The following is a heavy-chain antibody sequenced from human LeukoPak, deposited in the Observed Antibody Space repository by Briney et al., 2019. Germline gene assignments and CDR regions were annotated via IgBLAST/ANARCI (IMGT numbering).Heavy chain of an antibody. CDR1: GGSISSYY. CDR3: ARTPGRDWFDP. D-gene: IGHD1-14*01. Sequence: SETLSLTCTVSGGSISSYYWSWIRRPPGKGLEWIGYIYYSGSTNYNPSLKRRVTISVDTSKNQFSLKLSSVTAADTAVYYCARTPGRDWFDPWGQGTLVTVSS. CDR2: IYYSGST. V-gene: IGHV4-59*01. J-gene: IGHJ5*02.